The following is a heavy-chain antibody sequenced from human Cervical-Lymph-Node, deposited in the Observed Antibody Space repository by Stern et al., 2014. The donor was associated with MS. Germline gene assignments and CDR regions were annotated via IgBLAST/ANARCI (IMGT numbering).Heavy chain of an antibody. J-gene: IGHJ4*02. D-gene: IGHD3-10*01. CDR1: GFTFSTYA. V-gene: IGHV3-30-3*01. CDR3: AXGGRGVGLEY. CDR2: VSYDGTQR. Sequence: QVXLVESGGGVVQPGRSLSLSCVASGFTFSTYAMHWVRQAPGKGLEWVAFVSYDGTQRNSTDSVKARFTISRDNSKNTLYLHMNSLRDEDTAXYXCAXGGRGVGLEYWGQGALVTVSS.